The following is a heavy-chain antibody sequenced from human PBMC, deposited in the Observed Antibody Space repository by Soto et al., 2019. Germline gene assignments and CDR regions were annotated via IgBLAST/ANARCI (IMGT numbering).Heavy chain of an antibody. Sequence: GGSLRLSCTASGFTFGDYAISWFRQAPGKGLERVSFIRSKAYGGTTEYAASVKGRFTISRDDSKSIAYLQMNSLKTEDTAVYYCTRDALETPYYYYYMDVWGKGTTVTVSS. V-gene: IGHV3-49*03. D-gene: IGHD6-6*01. CDR2: IRSKAYGGTT. CDR1: GFTFGDYA. J-gene: IGHJ6*03. CDR3: TRDALETPYYYYYMDV.